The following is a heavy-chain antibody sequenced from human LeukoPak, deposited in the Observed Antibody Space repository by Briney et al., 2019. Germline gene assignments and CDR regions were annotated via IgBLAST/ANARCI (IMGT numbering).Heavy chain of an antibody. Sequence: WETLSLTCAVYGGSFSGYYWSWIRQPPGKGLEGIGEINHRGSTNYNPSLKSRVTISVDTSKHQFSLKLSSVTAADTAVYYCARAIAAADTWGQGTLVTVSS. CDR2: INHRGST. V-gene: IGHV4-34*01. D-gene: IGHD6-13*01. J-gene: IGHJ4*02. CDR3: ARAIAAADT. CDR1: GGSFSGYY.